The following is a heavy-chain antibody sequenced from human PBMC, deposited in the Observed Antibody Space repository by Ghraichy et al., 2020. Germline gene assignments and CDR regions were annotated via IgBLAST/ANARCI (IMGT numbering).Heavy chain of an antibody. CDR1: GFTFGTYA. D-gene: IGHD6-13*01. V-gene: IGHV3-23*01. Sequence: GGSPRLSCAASGFTFGTYAMGWVRQAPGKGLEWVATISAGAGTNTFFGGSVEGRFTISRDTSQNTVYLQMNSLRAGDTAVYYCAREHTSTWFLFDYWGQGTLVTVSS. CDR3: AREHTSTWFLFDY. CDR2: ISAGAGTNT. J-gene: IGHJ4*02.